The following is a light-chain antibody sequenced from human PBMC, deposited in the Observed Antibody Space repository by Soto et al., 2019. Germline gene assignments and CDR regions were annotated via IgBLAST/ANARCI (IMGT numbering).Light chain of an antibody. Sequence: DIQMTQSPSTLSASVGDRVTITCRASQSISSSLAWYQQKPGKAPKLLIYMASSLESGVPSRVSGSGSGTEFTLTISSLQPDDFATYYCQQYNSYSRTFGQGTKVDIK. CDR1: QSISSS. V-gene: IGKV1-5*03. CDR3: QQYNSYSRT. J-gene: IGKJ1*01. CDR2: MAS.